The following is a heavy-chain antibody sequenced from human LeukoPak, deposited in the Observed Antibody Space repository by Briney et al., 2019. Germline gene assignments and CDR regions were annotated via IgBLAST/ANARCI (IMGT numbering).Heavy chain of an antibody. V-gene: IGHV3-48*03. Sequence: PGGSLRLSCAVSGSTFSSYEMNWVRQAPGKGLEWVSYITSSGSTIYYADSVKGRFTISRDNAKNTLYLQMNSLRAEDTAVYYYARVTFNYFDYWGQGTLVTVSS. CDR1: GSTFSSYE. J-gene: IGHJ4*02. CDR3: ARVTFNYFDY. D-gene: IGHD1-14*01. CDR2: ITSSGSTI.